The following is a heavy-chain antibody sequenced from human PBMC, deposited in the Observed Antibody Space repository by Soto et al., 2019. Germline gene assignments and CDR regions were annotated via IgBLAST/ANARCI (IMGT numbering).Heavy chain of an antibody. J-gene: IGHJ6*02. V-gene: IGHV3-49*02. Sequence: WVRQPPGKGLEWVGFIRSKAYGGTTEYAASVKGRFTISRDDSKSIAYLQMNSLKTEDTAVYYCTRDSDIVVVPAAINYYYYGMDVWGQGTTVTVSS. D-gene: IGHD2-2*02. CDR2: IRSKAYGGTT. CDR3: TRDSDIVVVPAAINYYYYGMDV.